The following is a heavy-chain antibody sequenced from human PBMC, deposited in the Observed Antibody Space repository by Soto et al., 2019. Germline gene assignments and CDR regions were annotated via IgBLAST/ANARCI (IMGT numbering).Heavy chain of an antibody. D-gene: IGHD3-22*01. V-gene: IGHV3-33*01. CDR2: IWYDGSNK. CDR1: GFTFSSYG. Sequence: GGSLRLSCAASGFTFSSYGMHWVRQAPGKGLEWVAVIWYDGSNKYYADSVKGRFTISRDNSKNTLYLQMNSLRAEDTVVYYCARECYYDSSGFPFFGYWGQGTLVTVSS. CDR3: ARECYYDSSGFPFFGY. J-gene: IGHJ4*02.